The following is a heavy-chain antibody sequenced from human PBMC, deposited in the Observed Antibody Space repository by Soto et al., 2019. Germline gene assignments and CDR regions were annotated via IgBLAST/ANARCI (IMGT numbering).Heavy chain of an antibody. Sequence: QVQLVQSGAEVKKPGASVKVSCKASGYTFTTYPIHWVRQAPGQGLEWMGWINPGNGDRDYLQKFQGRVTVTRDTSASIAYMELSSRTSEDTAVYYCARKDYYRSGIYYFDYWGQGTLVTVSS. V-gene: IGHV1-3*01. CDR3: ARKDYYRSGIYYFDY. CDR2: INPGNGDR. J-gene: IGHJ4*02. D-gene: IGHD3-10*01. CDR1: GYTFTTYP.